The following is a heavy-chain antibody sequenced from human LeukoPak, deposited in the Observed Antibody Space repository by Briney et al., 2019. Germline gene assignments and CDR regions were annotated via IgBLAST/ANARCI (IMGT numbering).Heavy chain of an antibody. J-gene: IGHJ6*02. CDR2: INHSGST. Sequence: PSETLSLTCAVYGGSFSGYYWSWIRQPPGKGLEWIGEINHSGSTNYNPSLKSRVTISVDTSKNQFSLKLSSVTAADTAVYYCARGRSPGMDVWGQGTTVTVSS. CDR3: ARGRSPGMDV. V-gene: IGHV4-34*01. CDR1: GGSFSGYY.